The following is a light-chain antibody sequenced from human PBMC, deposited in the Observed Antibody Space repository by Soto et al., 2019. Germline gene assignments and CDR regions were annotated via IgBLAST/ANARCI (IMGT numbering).Light chain of an antibody. CDR3: QQLNSYPIT. V-gene: IGKV1-9*01. CDR1: QGISSY. Sequence: DIQLTQSPSFLSASVGDRVTITCRASQGISSYLAWYQQKPGKAPKLLIYAASTLQSGVPSRFSGSGSGTEFTLTISSLRPEDFATYYCQQLNSYPITFGPGTKVDIK. J-gene: IGKJ3*01. CDR2: AAS.